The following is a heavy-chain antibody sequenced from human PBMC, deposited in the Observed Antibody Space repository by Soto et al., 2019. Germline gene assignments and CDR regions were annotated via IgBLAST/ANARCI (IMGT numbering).Heavy chain of an antibody. CDR1: GFTFSSYA. V-gene: IGHV3-30-3*01. CDR2: ISYDGSNK. D-gene: IGHD6-6*01. Sequence: QVQLVESGGGVVQPGRSLRLSCAASGFTFSSYAMHWVRQAPGKGLEWVAVISYDGSNKYYADSVKGRFTISRDNSKNTLYLQMNSLRAEDTAVYYCASGHSSSSAKFDYWGQGTLVTVSS. CDR3: ASGHSSSSAKFDY. J-gene: IGHJ4*02.